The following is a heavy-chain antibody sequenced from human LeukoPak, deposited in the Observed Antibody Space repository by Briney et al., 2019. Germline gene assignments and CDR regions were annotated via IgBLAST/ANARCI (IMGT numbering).Heavy chain of an antibody. CDR1: GGAISRSSHY. CDR3: ARNTIVTDWYFDL. J-gene: IGHJ2*01. D-gene: IGHD5-24*01. Sequence: PSETLSLTCTVSGGAISRSSHYWGWIRQPPGKGLEWIGSIYHSGSTVYNPSLKSRVAISVETSRNQFSLKLNSVTASHTSLYHCARNTIVTDWYFDLWGRGTLVTVSS. V-gene: IGHV4-39*01. CDR2: IYHSGST.